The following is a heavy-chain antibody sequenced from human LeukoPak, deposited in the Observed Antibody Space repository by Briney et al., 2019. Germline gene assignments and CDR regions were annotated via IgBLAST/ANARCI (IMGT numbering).Heavy chain of an antibody. CDR3: ARATTKNTYFDY. CDR2: INPSGGST. D-gene: IGHD2-2*01. CDR1: GYTFTSYY. V-gene: IGHV1-46*01. J-gene: IGHJ4*02. Sequence: ASVKVSCKASGYTFTSYYMHWVRQAAGQGLEWMGIINPSGGSTSYAQKFQGRVTMTRDTSTSTVYMELSSLRSEDTAVYYCARATTKNTYFDYWGQGTLVTVSS.